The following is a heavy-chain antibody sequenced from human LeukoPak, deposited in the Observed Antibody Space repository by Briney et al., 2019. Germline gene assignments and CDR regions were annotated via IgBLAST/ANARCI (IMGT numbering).Heavy chain of an antibody. Sequence: SETLSLTCTVSGGSISSGDYYWSWIRQPPGKGLEWIGSIYHSGSTYYNPSLKSRVTISVDTSKNQFSLKLSSVTAADTAVYYCARQKAAHDAFDIWGQGTMVTVSS. V-gene: IGHV4-39*01. CDR1: GGSISSGDYY. CDR3: ARQKAAHDAFDI. CDR2: IYHSGST. D-gene: IGHD2-15*01. J-gene: IGHJ3*02.